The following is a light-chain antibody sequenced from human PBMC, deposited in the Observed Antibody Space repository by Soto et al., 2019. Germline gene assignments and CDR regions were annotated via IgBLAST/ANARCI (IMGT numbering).Light chain of an antibody. Sequence: QSVLTQPASVSGSPGQSIAISCTGTSSDVGGYKYVSWYQQHPGKAPKLVIYDVSNRPSGVSDRFSGSKSGNTASLTISGLQAEDEGDFYCSSYTGTSTYVFGTGTKVTV. CDR2: DVS. CDR1: SSDVGGYKY. CDR3: SSYTGTSTYV. J-gene: IGLJ1*01. V-gene: IGLV2-14*01.